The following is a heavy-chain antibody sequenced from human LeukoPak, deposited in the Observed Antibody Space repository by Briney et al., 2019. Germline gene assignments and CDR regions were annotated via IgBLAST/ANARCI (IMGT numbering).Heavy chain of an antibody. CDR3: ARDSGSYSS. CDR1: GGTFSSYA. V-gene: IGHV1-69*13. Sequence: SVKVSCKASGGTFSSYAISWVRQAPGQGLEWMGGIIPIFGTANYAQKFQGRVTITADESTSTAYMELRSLRFDDAAVYYCARDSGSYSSWGQGTLITVSS. CDR2: IIPIFGTA. J-gene: IGHJ4*02. D-gene: IGHD1-26*01.